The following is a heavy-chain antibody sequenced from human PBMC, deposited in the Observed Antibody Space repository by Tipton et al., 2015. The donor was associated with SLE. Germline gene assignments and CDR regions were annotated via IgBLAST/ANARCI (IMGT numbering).Heavy chain of an antibody. J-gene: IGHJ2*01. CDR3: ARRGGQQLRWYFDL. V-gene: IGHV4-61*05. Sequence: LRLSCTVSGGSISSSSYYWGWIRQPPGKGLEWIGYIYYSGSTNYNPSLKSRVTISVDTSKNQFSLKLSSVTAADTAVYYCARRGGQQLRWYFDLWGRGTLVTVSS. CDR2: IYYSGST. CDR1: GGSISSSSYY. D-gene: IGHD6-13*01.